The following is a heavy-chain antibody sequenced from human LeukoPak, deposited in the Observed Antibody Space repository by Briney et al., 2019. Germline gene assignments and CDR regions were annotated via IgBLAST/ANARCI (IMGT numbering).Heavy chain of an antibody. D-gene: IGHD4/OR15-4a*01. CDR1: GFTFSIHG. J-gene: IGHJ4*02. Sequence: GGTLRLSCVGSGFTFSIHGMSWVRQAPGKGLEWVSFIYSDNTHYSDSVKGRFTISRDNSKNTLYLQMNSLRAEDTAVYYCARRAGAYSHPYDYWGQGTLVTVSS. CDR2: IYSDNT. CDR3: ARRAGAYSHPYDY. V-gene: IGHV3-53*01.